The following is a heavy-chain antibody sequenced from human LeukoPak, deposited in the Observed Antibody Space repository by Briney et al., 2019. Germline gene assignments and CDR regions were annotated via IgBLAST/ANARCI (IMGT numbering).Heavy chain of an antibody. D-gene: IGHD3-3*01. CDR1: GFTFGDYW. J-gene: IGHJ4*02. CDR3: ATDRGWRTSGYYLYYFEY. V-gene: IGHV3-74*01. CDR2: INNIGRST. Sequence: GGSLRLSCAASGFTFGDYWMHWVRQAPGKGLVWVSRINNIGRSTDYADSVKGRFTISRDNAKNTLDLQMNSLRVEDTAVYYCATDRGWRTSGYYLYYFEYWGQGTLVTFSS.